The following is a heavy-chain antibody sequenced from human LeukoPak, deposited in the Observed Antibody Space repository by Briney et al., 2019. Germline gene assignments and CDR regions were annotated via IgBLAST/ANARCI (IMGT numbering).Heavy chain of an antibody. CDR3: VADCSGGSCYSGFDY. D-gene: IGHD2-15*01. CDR1: GYTFTSYG. CDR2: ISAYNGNT. V-gene: IGHV1-18*04. J-gene: IGHJ4*02. Sequence: GASVKVSCKASGYTFTSYGISWVRQAPGQGLEWMGWISAYNGNTNYAQKFQGRVTMTEDTSTDTAYMELSSLRSEDTAVYYCVADCSGGSCYSGFDYWGQGTLVTVSS.